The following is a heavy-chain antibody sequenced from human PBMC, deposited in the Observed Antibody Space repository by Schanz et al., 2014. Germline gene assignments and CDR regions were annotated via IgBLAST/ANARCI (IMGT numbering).Heavy chain of an antibody. Sequence: QVQLVQSGAEVKKPGASVKVSCKASGYTLTGFGVSWVRQAPGQGREWMGWISAYSGNSKYAQKLQGRVTMTTDTSTNTAYMELRSATSDDTAVYYCARFNSGSHSPPYYYYGMDVWGQGTTVTVSS. V-gene: IGHV1-18*01. CDR3: ARFNSGSHSPPYYYYGMDV. CDR2: ISAYSGNS. J-gene: IGHJ6*02. CDR1: GYTLTGFG. D-gene: IGHD1-26*01.